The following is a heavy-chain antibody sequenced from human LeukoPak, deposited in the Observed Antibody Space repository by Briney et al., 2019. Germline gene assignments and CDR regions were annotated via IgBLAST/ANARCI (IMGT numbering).Heavy chain of an antibody. Sequence: SETLCLTCTVSGGSISSSSYYWGWIRQPPGKGLEWIGSIYYSGSTYYNPSLKSRVTISVDTSKNQFSLKLSSVTAADTAVYYCARLADAFDIWGQGTMVTVSS. V-gene: IGHV4-39*01. J-gene: IGHJ3*02. CDR2: IYYSGST. CDR1: GGSISSSSYY. CDR3: ARLADAFDI.